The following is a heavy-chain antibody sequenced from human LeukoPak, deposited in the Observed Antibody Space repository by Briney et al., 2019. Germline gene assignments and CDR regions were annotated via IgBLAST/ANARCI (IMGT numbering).Heavy chain of an antibody. CDR1: GGSISSSSYY. CDR3: ARHHRRGRRMTGSPNFDY. V-gene: IGHV4-39*01. CDR2: IYYSGST. D-gene: IGHD3-9*01. J-gene: IGHJ4*02. Sequence: SETLSPTCTVSGGSISSSSYYWGWIRQPPGKGLEWIGSIYYSGSTYYNPSLKSRVTISVDTSKNQFSLKLSSVTAADTAVYYCARHHRRGRRMTGSPNFDYWGQGTLVTVSS.